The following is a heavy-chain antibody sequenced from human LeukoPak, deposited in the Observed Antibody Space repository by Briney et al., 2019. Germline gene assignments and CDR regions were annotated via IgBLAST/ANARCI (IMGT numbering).Heavy chain of an antibody. J-gene: IGHJ4*02. CDR2: ISYDGSNK. V-gene: IGHV3-30*01. D-gene: IGHD1-7*01. CDR1: GFTFSSYA. CDR3: ARGNNWNYSLDY. Sequence: GGSLRLSCAASGFTFSSYAMHWVRQAPGKGLEWVAVISYDGSNKYYADSVKGRFTISRDNSKNTLYLQMNSLRAEDTAVYYCARGNNWNYSLDYWGKGTLVTVSS.